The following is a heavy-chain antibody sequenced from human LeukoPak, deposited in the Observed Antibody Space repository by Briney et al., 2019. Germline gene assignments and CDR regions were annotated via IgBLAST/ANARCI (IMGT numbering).Heavy chain of an antibody. CDR3: ARDSLTQSSSWYYDY. Sequence: QPGGSLRLSCAASGFTFSSDAMSWVRQAPGKGLEWVSAISGSGGSTYYADSVKGRFTISRDNAKNSLYLQMNSLRAEDTAVYYCARDSLTQSSSWYYDYWGQGTLVTVSS. D-gene: IGHD6-13*01. CDR2: ISGSGGST. V-gene: IGHV3-23*01. J-gene: IGHJ4*02. CDR1: GFTFSSDA.